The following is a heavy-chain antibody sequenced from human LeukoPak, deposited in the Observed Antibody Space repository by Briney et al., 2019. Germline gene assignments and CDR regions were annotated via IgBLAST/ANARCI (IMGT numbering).Heavy chain of an antibody. CDR3: ARCMLYGLDFQH. V-gene: IGHV1-18*01. J-gene: IGHJ1*01. Sequence: ASVKVSCKASGYTFISFGFSWVRQAPGQGLEWMGWISGYNASTKYAQNLQGRVSMTTDISTSTAYMELSSLRSEDTAVYYCARCMLYGLDFQHWGQGTLVTVSS. CDR2: ISGYNAST. CDR1: GYTFISFG. D-gene: IGHD2-8*01.